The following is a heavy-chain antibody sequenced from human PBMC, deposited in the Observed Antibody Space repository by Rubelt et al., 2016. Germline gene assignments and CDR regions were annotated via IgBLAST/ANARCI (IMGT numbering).Heavy chain of an antibody. CDR3: ARDQMVVTDPFDL. D-gene: IGHD2-15*01. V-gene: IGHV3-48*04. Sequence: GLEWVSYISSGSSTIHYADSVKGRFTISRDNAKNSLYLQMNSLRAEDTAVYHCARDQMVVTDPFDLWGQGTMVTVSS. CDR2: ISSGSSTI. J-gene: IGHJ3*01.